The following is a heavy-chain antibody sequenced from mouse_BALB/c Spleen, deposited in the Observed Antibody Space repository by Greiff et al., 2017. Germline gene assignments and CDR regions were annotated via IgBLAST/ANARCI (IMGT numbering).Heavy chain of an antibody. Sequence: VKVVESGPGLVAPSQSLSITCTVSGFSLTSYGVSWVRQPPGKGLEWLGVIWGDGSTNYHSALISRLSISKDNSKSQVFLKLNSLQTDDTATYYCASNGDYGNYGGFAYWGQGTLVTVSA. CDR1: GFSLTSYG. CDR2: IWGDGST. D-gene: IGHD2-1*01. V-gene: IGHV2-3*01. J-gene: IGHJ3*01. CDR3: ASNGDYGNYGGFAY.